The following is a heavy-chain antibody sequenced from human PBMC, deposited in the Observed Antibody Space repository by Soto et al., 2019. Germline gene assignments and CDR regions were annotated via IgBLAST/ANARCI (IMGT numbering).Heavy chain of an antibody. CDR2: IIPSYDRT. V-gene: IGHV1-69*04. D-gene: IGHD4-17*01. CDR3: ARDTYNDYGGDTFDY. J-gene: IGHJ4*02. Sequence: SVKVSCKASGGTFSSYAIHWVRQAPGQGLEWLGKIIPSYDRTNYAQKFQGRVTVTADTYTTTAYMELSSLRSDDTAVYYCARDTYNDYGGDTFDYWGQGTLVTVSS. CDR1: GGTFSSYA.